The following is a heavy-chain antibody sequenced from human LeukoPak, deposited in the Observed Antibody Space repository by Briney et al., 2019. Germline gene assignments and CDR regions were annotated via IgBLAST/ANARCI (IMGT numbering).Heavy chain of an antibody. D-gene: IGHD6-6*01. V-gene: IGHV1-8*02. Sequence: ASVKVSCKASGYTFTSYDINWVRQATGQGLEWMGWMNPNSGNTGYAQKFQGRVTMTRDMSTSTVYMELSSLRSEDTAVYYCARDHEGLNFRAARLSYYYMDVWDKGTTVTVSS. J-gene: IGHJ6*03. CDR3: ARDHEGLNFRAARLSYYYMDV. CDR2: MNPNSGNT. CDR1: GYTFTSYD.